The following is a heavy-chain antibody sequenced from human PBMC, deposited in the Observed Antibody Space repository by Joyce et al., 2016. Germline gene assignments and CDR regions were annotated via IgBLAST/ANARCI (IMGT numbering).Heavy chain of an antibody. CDR2: VKDRGST. CDR3: ARARRGIILARGEMGEYLQH. J-gene: IGHJ1*01. Sequence: QVQLQEWGAGLLKPSETLSLTCAVYGGSLSGYYWSWIRQAPGMGLEWIGEVKDRGSTNDTPSLKSRATTSMDTSKNQFSLRLTTVTAADTAVYFCARARRGIILARGEMGEYLQHWGRGTVVIVSS. CDR1: GGSLSGYY. V-gene: IGHV4-34*04. D-gene: IGHD3-10*01.